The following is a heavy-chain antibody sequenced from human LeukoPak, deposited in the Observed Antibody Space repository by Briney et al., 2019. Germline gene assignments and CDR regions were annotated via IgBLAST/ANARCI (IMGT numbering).Heavy chain of an antibody. Sequence: GGSLRLSCAASGFTFSSYAMSWIRQVPAKGLEWVSAISTTTYYADSVKGRFTISRDNSKNTLYLQMNSLRAEDTAVYYCARDWEIAAAGIGYWGQGTLVTVSS. D-gene: IGHD6-13*01. J-gene: IGHJ4*02. V-gene: IGHV3-23*01. CDR2: ISTTT. CDR3: ARDWEIAAAGIGY. CDR1: GFTFSSYA.